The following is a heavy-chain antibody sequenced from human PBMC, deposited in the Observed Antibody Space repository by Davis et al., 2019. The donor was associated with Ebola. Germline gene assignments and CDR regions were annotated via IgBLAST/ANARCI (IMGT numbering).Heavy chain of an antibody. Sequence: GESLKTSCAASGFIFSNYWMTWVRQAPGKGLEWVAVISVDGTSEDYADSVKGRFIISRDNSKNTLYLQMNSLTAEDTAVYYCARGGETVTGTASHGMDVWGQGTTVTVSS. CDR2: ISVDGTSE. CDR1: GFIFSNYW. D-gene: IGHD4-11*01. V-gene: IGHV3-30-3*01. CDR3: ARGGETVTGTASHGMDV. J-gene: IGHJ6*02.